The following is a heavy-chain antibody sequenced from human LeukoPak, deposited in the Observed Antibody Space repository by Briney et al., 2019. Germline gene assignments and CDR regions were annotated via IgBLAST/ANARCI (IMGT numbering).Heavy chain of an antibody. D-gene: IGHD3-16*02. CDR3: ARGGGYHIDY. CDR2: IYYSGST. J-gene: IGHJ4*02. Sequence: SETLSLTCTVSGGSISSYYWSWIRQPPGKGLEWIGYIYYSGSTNYNPSPKSRVTISVDTSKNQFSLKLSSVTAADTAVYYCARGGGYHIDYWGQGTLVTVSS. V-gene: IGHV4-59*01. CDR1: GGSISSYY.